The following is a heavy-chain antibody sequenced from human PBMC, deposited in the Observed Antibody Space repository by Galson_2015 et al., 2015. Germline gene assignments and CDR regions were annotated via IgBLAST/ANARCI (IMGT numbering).Heavy chain of an antibody. CDR1: GGTFSSYA. V-gene: IGHV1-69*13. CDR2: IIPIFGTA. Sequence: SVKVSCKASGGTFSSYAISWVRQAPGQGLEWMGGIIPIFGTANYAQKFQGRVTITADESTSTAYMELSSLRSEDTAVYYCAGEPTYMVQGVMRAFDIWGQGTMVTVSS. D-gene: IGHD3-10*01. CDR3: AGEPTYMVQGVMRAFDI. J-gene: IGHJ3*02.